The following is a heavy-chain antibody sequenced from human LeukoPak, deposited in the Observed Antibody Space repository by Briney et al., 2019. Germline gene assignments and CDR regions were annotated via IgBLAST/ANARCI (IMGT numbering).Heavy chain of an antibody. CDR1: GGSFSGYY. CDR3: ARGKKRHIVVVTGKYNWFDP. V-gene: IGHV4-34*01. CDR2: INHSGST. D-gene: IGHD2-21*02. Sequence: SETLSLTCAVYGGSFSGYYWSWIRQPPGKGLEWIGEINHSGSTNYNPSLKSRVTISVDTSKNQFSLKLSSVTAADTAVYYCARGKKRHIVVVTGKYNWFDPWGQGTLVTVSS. J-gene: IGHJ5*02.